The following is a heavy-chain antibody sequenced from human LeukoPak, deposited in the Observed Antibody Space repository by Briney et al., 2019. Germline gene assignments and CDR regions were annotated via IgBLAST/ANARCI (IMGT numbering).Heavy chain of an antibody. CDR1: GYTFTDYY. Sequence: GSVKVSCKASGYTFTDYYMHWVRQAPRQGPEWMGWINPNSGGTKYAQKFQGRVTMTRDTSVSTAYMELSRLRSDDTAVYYCARDLAGASGLHLGYWGQGTLVTVSS. CDR2: INPNSGGT. J-gene: IGHJ4*02. CDR3: ARDLAGASGLHLGY. D-gene: IGHD3-10*01. V-gene: IGHV1-2*02.